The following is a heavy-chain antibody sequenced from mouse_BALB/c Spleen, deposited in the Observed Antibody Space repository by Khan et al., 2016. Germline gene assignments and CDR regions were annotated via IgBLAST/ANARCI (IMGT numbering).Heavy chain of an antibody. CDR3: ARCDDYDEGFAY. CDR2: INTETGEP. D-gene: IGHD2-4*01. J-gene: IGHJ3*01. Sequence: QIQLVQSGPELKKPGETVKISCKASGYTFTDYSMHWVKQAPGKGLKWMGWINTETGEPTYADDFKGRFAFSLETSASTAYLQINNLKNEDTATYFYARCDDYDEGFAYWCQGTLVTVSA. CDR1: GYTFTDYS. V-gene: IGHV9-2-1*01.